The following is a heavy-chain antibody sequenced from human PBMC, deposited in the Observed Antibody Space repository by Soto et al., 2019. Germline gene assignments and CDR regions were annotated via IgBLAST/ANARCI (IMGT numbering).Heavy chain of an antibody. CDR2: ISWDGGST. D-gene: IGHD3-22*01. CDR3: AKDIRSLVVAPFAFDI. V-gene: IGHV3-43*01. J-gene: IGHJ3*02. CDR1: GFTFDDYT. Sequence: EVQLVESGGVVVQPGGSLRLSCAASGFTFDDYTMHWVRQAPGKGRLWVSLISWDGGSTYYADSVKGRFTISRDNSKNSLYLQMNSLRTEDTALYYCAKDIRSLVVAPFAFDIWGQGTMVTVSS.